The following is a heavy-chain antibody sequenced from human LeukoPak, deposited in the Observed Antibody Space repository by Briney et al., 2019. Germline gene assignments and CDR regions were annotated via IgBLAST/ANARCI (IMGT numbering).Heavy chain of an antibody. CDR3: ARETSGSFPY. J-gene: IGHJ4*02. CDR2: INGDGSSP. D-gene: IGHD2-15*01. V-gene: IGHV3-74*01. Sequence: GGSLRLSCTASGFTFSSYWMQGVRQVPGKGLVWVSRINGDGSSPSYADSVKGRFTISRDNSKNTLYLQMNNLSAEDTAVYYCARETSGSFPYWGQGTLVTVSS. CDR1: GFTFSSYW.